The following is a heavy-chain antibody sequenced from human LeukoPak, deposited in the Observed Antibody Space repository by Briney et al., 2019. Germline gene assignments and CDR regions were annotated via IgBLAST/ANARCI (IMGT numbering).Heavy chain of an antibody. D-gene: IGHD1-1*01. CDR2: INVDGTST. CDR1: GVSFIVYW. CDR3: ARGVRYGMEV. Sequence: PGGALRSSSAAAGVSFIVYWMHWGRQVPREGLVWGSFINVDGTSTSNAGSVKGRFTISRDNGNNALYLQMGSLRGEDTAVYYCARGVRYGMEVWGEGTRVTVS. J-gene: IGHJ6*02. V-gene: IGHV3-74*01.